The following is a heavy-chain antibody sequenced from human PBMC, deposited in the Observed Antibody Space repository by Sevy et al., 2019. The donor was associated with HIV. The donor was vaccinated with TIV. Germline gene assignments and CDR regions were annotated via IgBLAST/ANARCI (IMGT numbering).Heavy chain of an antibody. V-gene: IGHV3-15*01. CDR3: ATVLGAGAAGAFEI. Sequence: GGSLRLSCAGSGFSFKNVWMTWVRQTPGKGLEWVGHAKRKSDGGSIDYGSPVNGRFTISRDNSKDMLYMQMSSLETEDAGVYSCATVLGAGAAGAFEIWCQGTMVTVSS. CDR1: GFSFKNVW. D-gene: IGHD1-26*01. J-gene: IGHJ3*02. CDR2: AKRKSDGGSI.